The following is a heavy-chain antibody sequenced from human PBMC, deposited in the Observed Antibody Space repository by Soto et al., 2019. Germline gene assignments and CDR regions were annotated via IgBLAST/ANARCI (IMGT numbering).Heavy chain of an antibody. CDR2: IWYDGSNK. Sequence: QVQLVESGGGVVQPGRSLRLSCAASGFTFSSYGMHWVRQAPGKGLEWVAVIWYDGSNKYYAESVKGRFTISRDNSKNTLYLQMNSLRAEDTAVYYCARDQVAVQLERRAVGLQYWGQGTLVTVSS. CDR1: GFTFSSYG. CDR3: ARDQVAVQLERRAVGLQY. D-gene: IGHD1-1*01. V-gene: IGHV3-33*01. J-gene: IGHJ4*02.